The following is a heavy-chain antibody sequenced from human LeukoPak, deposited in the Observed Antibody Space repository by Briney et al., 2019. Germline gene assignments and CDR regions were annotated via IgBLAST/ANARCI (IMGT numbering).Heavy chain of an antibody. CDR2: IKSKTDGGAT. Sequence: GGSLRLSCAASGFTFSNAWMSWVRQAPGKGLEWVGRIKSKTDGGATDYAAPVKGRFTISRDDSENTLFLQMNSLKTEDTAVYYCTTDGLMVRGVMHNDWGQGTLVTVSS. D-gene: IGHD3-10*01. J-gene: IGHJ4*02. CDR3: TTDGLMVRGVMHND. V-gene: IGHV3-15*01. CDR1: GFTFSNAW.